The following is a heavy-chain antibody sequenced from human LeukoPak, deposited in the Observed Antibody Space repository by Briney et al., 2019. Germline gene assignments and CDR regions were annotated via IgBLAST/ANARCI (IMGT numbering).Heavy chain of an antibody. D-gene: IGHD3/OR15-3a*01. Sequence: GGSLRLSCAASGFTFDDYAMLWVRQAPGKGLEWVAGISGNSGSVGYADSVKGRFTISRDNAKSSLYLQLNSLRTEDTALYYCAKDFSGAWNGDWFDPWGKGTTVTVSS. CDR1: GFTFDDYA. V-gene: IGHV3-9*01. CDR3: AKDFSGAWNGDWFDP. J-gene: IGHJ6*04. CDR2: ISGNSGSV.